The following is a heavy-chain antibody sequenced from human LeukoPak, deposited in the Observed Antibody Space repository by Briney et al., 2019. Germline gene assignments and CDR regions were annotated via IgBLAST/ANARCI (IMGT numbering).Heavy chain of an antibody. J-gene: IGHJ4*02. CDR3: ARVGTTGATADN. Sequence: ASVKVSCKASGYTFTNSYMHWLRQAPGQGPEWMGIINPRGGSTDYAQKFQGRVTMTSDTSTSTVYMELKSLRSEDTAVYFCARVGTTGATADNWGQGTLVTVSS. V-gene: IGHV1-46*01. CDR1: GYTFTNSY. CDR2: INPRGGST. D-gene: IGHD4-11*01.